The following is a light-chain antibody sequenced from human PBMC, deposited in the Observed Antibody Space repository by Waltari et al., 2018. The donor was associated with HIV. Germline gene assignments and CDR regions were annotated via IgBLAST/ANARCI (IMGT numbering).Light chain of an antibody. J-gene: IGLJ1*01. CDR1: SSDVGRHNR. CDR3: SSYTSSSTYV. Sequence: QSALTQPPSVSGSPGQSVTISCTGSSSDVGRHNRVSWYQQPPGPAPKLLIYEVTYRPSGVPDRFSGSKSGNTSSLTISGLQAEDEADYYCSSYTSSSTYVFGTGTRVTVL. CDR2: EVT. V-gene: IGLV2-18*02.